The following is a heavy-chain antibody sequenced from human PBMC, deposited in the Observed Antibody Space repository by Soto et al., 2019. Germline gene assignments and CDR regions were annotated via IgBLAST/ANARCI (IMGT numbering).Heavy chain of an antibody. D-gene: IGHD2-2*01. CDR2: IIPIFGTA. CDR3: ARIVPAAMRTYYYYYGMDV. J-gene: IGHJ6*02. V-gene: IGHV1-69*13. Sequence: SVKVSCKASGGTSSSYAISWVRQAPGQGLEWMGGIIPIFGTANYAQKFQGRVTITADESTSTAYMELSSLRSEDTAVYYCARIVPAAMRTYYYYYGMDVWGQGTTVTVSS. CDR1: GGTSSSYA.